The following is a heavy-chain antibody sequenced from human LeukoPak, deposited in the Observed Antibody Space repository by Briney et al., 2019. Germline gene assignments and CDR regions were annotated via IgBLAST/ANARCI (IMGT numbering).Heavy chain of an antibody. CDR2: VSYDGSYK. J-gene: IGHJ3*02. CDR1: GFTFSSYG. CDR3: ARVIQLAYCGGDCARGAFDI. Sequence: GRSLRLSCAASGFTFSSYGMHWVRQAPGKGLEWVAVVSYDGSYKYHAESLKGRFTISRDNAKNSLYLQMNSLRAEDTAVYYCARVIQLAYCGGDCARGAFDIWGQGTMVTVSS. V-gene: IGHV3-30*03. D-gene: IGHD2-21*02.